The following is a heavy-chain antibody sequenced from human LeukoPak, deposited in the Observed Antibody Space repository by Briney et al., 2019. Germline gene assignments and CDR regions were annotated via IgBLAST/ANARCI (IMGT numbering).Heavy chain of an antibody. V-gene: IGHV1-2*02. D-gene: IGHD2-15*01. CDR3: ARVRGGYCSGGSCYETDY. CDR2: INPNSGGT. CDR1: GYTFTGYY. J-gene: IGHJ4*02. Sequence: GASVKVSCKASGYTFTGYYMHWVRQAPGQGLEWMGWINPNSGGTNDAQKFQGRVTMTRDTSISTAYMELSRLRSDDTAVYYCARVRGGYCSGGSCYETDYWGQGTLVTVSS.